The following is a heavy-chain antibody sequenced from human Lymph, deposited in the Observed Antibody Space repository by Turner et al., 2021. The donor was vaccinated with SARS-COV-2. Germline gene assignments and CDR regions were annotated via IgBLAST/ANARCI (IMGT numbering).Heavy chain of an antibody. CDR3: ATKYCSGGSCSYFDY. CDR1: GGSISSTNW. CDR2: IYHSGST. Sequence: QVQLQESGPGLVKASGTLSLTCAVSGGSISSTNWWSWVRQPPGKGLEWIGEIYHSGSTNYNPSLKSRVTISVDKSKNQFSLKLSSVTAADTAVYYCATKYCSGGSCSYFDYWGQGTLVTVSS. J-gene: IGHJ4*02. V-gene: IGHV4-4*02. D-gene: IGHD2-15*01.